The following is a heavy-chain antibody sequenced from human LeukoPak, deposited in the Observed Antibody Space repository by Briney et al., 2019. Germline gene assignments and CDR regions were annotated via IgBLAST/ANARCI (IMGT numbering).Heavy chain of an antibody. Sequence: ASVKVSCKASGYTFTGYYMHWVRQAPGQGLEWMGRINPNSGGTNYAQKFQGRVTMTRDTSISTAYMELSRLTSDDTAVYYCATLIDYGDYGVDYFDYWGQGTLVTVSS. CDR3: ATLIDYGDYGVDYFDY. D-gene: IGHD4-17*01. CDR1: GYTFTGYY. CDR2: INPNSGGT. J-gene: IGHJ4*02. V-gene: IGHV1-2*06.